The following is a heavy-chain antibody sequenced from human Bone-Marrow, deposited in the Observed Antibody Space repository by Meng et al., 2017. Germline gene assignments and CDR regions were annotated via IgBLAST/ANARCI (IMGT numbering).Heavy chain of an antibody. J-gene: IGHJ4*02. CDR1: GGTFSSYA. CDR2: IIPIFGTA. D-gene: IGHD2-15*01. CDR3: AREKRYCSGGSCSYYFDY. Sequence: SVKVSCKASGGTFSSYAISWVRQAPGQGLEWMGGIIPIFGTANYAQKFQGRVTITTDESTRTAYMELSSLRSEDTAVYYCAREKRYCSGGSCSYYFDYWGQGTLVTVSS. V-gene: IGHV1-69*05.